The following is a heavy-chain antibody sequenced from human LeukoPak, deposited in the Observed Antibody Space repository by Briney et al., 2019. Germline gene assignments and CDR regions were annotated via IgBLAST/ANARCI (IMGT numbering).Heavy chain of an antibody. CDR1: GFTFSDYG. CDR3: AREAHTFDY. V-gene: IGHV3-33*01. J-gene: IGHJ4*02. CDR2: IWHDGSNK. Sequence: GGSLRFSCAASGFTFSDYGMHWVRQAPGKGLEWVAVIWHDGSNKYYADSVKGRFTISRDNSKNTLYLQMNSLRAEDTAVYFCAREAHTFDYWGQGTLVTVYS.